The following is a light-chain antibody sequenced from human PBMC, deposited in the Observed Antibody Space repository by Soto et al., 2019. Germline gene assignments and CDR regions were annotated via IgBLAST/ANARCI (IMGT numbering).Light chain of an antibody. CDR3: QQYYSTPLT. Sequence: IVMTQSPDSLDASLGERATINCKSSQSVLYSSNNKNYLAWYQQKPGQPPKLLIYWASTRESGVPDRFSGSGSGTDFTLTISSLRAEDVAVYYCQQYYSTPLTFGGGTKVDIK. CDR2: WAS. CDR1: QSVLYSSNNKNY. J-gene: IGKJ4*01. V-gene: IGKV4-1*01.